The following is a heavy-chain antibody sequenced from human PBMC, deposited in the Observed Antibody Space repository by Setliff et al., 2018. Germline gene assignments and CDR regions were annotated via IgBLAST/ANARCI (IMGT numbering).Heavy chain of an antibody. D-gene: IGHD2-15*01. CDR2: IYSSGST. J-gene: IGHJ4*02. CDR1: GGSISSSY. Sequence: SETLSLTCTVSGGSISSSYWSWIRQPPGKGLEWIGYIYSSGSTNNNPSLKSRATISVDTSKDQFSLKLSSVTAADTAVYYCARHGGWTPFDFWGQGALVTVSS. V-gene: IGHV4-59*01. CDR3: ARHGGWTPFDF.